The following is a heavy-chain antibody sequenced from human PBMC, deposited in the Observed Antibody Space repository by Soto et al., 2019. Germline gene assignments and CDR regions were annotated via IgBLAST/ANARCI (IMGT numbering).Heavy chain of an antibody. V-gene: IGHV3-23*01. J-gene: IGHJ4*02. CDR2: ISGSGGST. Sequence: PGGSLRLSCAASGFTFSSYAMSWVRQAPGKGLEWVSAISGSGGSTYYADSVKGRFTISRDNSKNTLYLQMNSLRAEDTAVYYWAKYLNSDNFGPGPLFAYWGEGTRVNVS. CDR3: AKYLNSDNFGPGPLFAY. CDR1: GFTFSSYA. D-gene: IGHD1-20*01.